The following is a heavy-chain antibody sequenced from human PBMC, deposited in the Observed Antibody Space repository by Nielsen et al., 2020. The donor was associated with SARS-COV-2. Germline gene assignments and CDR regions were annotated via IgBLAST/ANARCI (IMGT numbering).Heavy chain of an antibody. V-gene: IGHV7-4-1*02. CDR2: INTNTGNP. CDR3: ARAFVNYGDYGGGDAFDI. CDR1: GYTFTSYA. D-gene: IGHD4-17*01. Sequence: ASVKVSCKASGYTFTSYAMNWVRQAPGQGLEWMGWINTNTGNPTYAQGFTGRFVFSLDTSVSTAYLQISSLKAEDAAVYYCARAFVNYGDYGGGDAFDIWGQGTMVTVSS. J-gene: IGHJ3*02.